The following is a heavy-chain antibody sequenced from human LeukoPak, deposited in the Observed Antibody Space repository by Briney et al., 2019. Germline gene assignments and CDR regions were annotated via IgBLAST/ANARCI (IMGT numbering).Heavy chain of an antibody. CDR1: GYTFTGYY. J-gene: IGHJ6*02. V-gene: IGHV1-2*02. CDR3: ARERPIAVAGDYYYYYGMDV. D-gene: IGHD6-19*01. CDR2: INPNSGGT. Sequence: GASVKVSCKASGYTFTGYYMHWVRQAPGQGLEWMGWINPNSGGTNYAQKFQGRVTMTRDTSISTAYMELIRLRSDDTAVYYCARERPIAVAGDYYYYYGMDVWGQGTTVTVSS.